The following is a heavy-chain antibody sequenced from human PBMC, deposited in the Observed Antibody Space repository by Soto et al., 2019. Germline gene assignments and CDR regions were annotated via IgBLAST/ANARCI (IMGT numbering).Heavy chain of an antibody. D-gene: IGHD3-22*01. Sequence: QVQLVQSGAEVKKPGSSVKVSCKASGGTFSSYAISWVRQAPGQGLEWMGGIIPIFGTANYAQKFQGRVTIPAEESTRRAYMALSNLSSEDTAVYYCARDDYYDSSGYYYGYYYYGMDVWGQGTTVTVSS. CDR1: GGTFSSYA. V-gene: IGHV1-69*12. CDR3: ARDDYYDSSGYYYGYYYYGMDV. CDR2: IIPIFGTA. J-gene: IGHJ6*02.